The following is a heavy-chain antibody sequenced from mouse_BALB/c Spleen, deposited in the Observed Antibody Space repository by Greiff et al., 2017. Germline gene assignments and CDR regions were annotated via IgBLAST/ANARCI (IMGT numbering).Heavy chain of an antibody. Sequence: VKVEESGPGLVAPSQSLSITCTVSGFSLTSYGVHWVRQPPGKGLEWLGVIWAGGSTNYNSALMSRLSISKDNSKSQVFLKMNSLQTDDTAMYYCAPQLGRAMDYWGQGTSVTVSS. CDR1: GFSLTSYG. J-gene: IGHJ4*01. V-gene: IGHV2-9*02. CDR2: IWAGGST. D-gene: IGHD4-1*02. CDR3: APQLGRAMDY.